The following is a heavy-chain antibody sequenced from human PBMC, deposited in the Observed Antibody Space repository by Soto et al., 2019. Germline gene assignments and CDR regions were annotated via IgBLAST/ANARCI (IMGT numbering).Heavy chain of an antibody. CDR3: ARAPRMLYSASRDYFYRYGLDV. CDR2: INAANGIT. Sequence: QVQLVQSGAEVKKPGASTKVSCKASGYTFPDYAIHWVRQAPGQRLEWMGWINAANGITKYSQKFQGRVTFTRDTSANTAYMEVTRLKSEDTALYFCARAPRMLYSASRDYFYRYGLDVWGQGTTVTVSS. V-gene: IGHV1-3*01. J-gene: IGHJ6*02. D-gene: IGHD2-8*01. CDR1: GYTFPDYA.